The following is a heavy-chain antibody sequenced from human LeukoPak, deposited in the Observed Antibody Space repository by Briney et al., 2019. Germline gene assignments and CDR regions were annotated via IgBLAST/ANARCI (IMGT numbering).Heavy chain of an antibody. CDR2: ISDSGGRT. CDR3: ARDGYYYDSSGRSLRFYGMDV. CDR1: GITLSNYG. V-gene: IGHV3-23*01. Sequence: GGSLRLSCAVSGITLSNYGMSWVRQAPGKGLEWVAGISDSGGRTNYADSVKGRFTISRDNPKNTLYLQMNSLRAEDTAVYYCARDGYYYDSSGRSLRFYGMDVWGQGTTVTVSS. J-gene: IGHJ6*02. D-gene: IGHD3-22*01.